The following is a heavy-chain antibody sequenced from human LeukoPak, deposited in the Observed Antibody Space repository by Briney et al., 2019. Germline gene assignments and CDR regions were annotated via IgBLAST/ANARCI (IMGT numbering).Heavy chain of an antibody. CDR1: GFTFSTYR. CDR3: ARDATTEVGTVYMDV. V-gene: IGHV3-7*01. D-gene: IGHD6-13*01. J-gene: IGHJ6*03. Sequence: GGSLRLSCAASGFTFSTYRMSWVRQAPGKGLEWVANIKQDGSEKHYVDSVKGRFTISRDNAKNSLYLQMNSLRAEDTAVYYCARDATTEVGTVYMDVWGKGTTVTISS. CDR2: IKQDGSEK.